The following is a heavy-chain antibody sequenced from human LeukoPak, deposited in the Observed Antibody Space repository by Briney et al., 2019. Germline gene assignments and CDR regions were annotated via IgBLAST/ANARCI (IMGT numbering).Heavy chain of an antibody. CDR2: IIPIFGTA. CDR3: AVTVTTKNYYYYYYMDV. J-gene: IGHJ6*03. Sequence: SVKVSCKASGGTFSSYAISWVRQAPGQELEGMGRIIPIFGTANYAQKFQGRVTITTDESTSTAYMELSSLRSEDTAVYYCAVTVTTKNYYYYYYMDVWGKGTTVTVSS. V-gene: IGHV1-69*05. D-gene: IGHD4-17*01. CDR1: GGTFSSYA.